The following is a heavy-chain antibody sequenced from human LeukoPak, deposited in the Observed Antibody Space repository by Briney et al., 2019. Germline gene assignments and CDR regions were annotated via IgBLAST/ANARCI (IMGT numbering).Heavy chain of an antibody. Sequence: GASVKVSCKASGYTFTGYYMHWVRQAPGQGLEWMGRIIPILGIANYAQKFQGRVTITADKSTSTAYMELSSLRSEDTAVYYCARGPFDYWGQGTLVTVSS. V-gene: IGHV1-69*04. CDR2: IIPILGIA. CDR3: ARGPFDY. J-gene: IGHJ4*02. CDR1: GYTFTGYY.